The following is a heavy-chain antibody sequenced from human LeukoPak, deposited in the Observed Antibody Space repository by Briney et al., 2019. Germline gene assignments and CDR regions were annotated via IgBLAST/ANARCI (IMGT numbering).Heavy chain of an antibody. CDR2: IYPGDSDA. D-gene: IGHD2-15*01. Sequence: PGESLKISCKGSGYSFTSYWIGWVRQMPGKGLEWMGIIYPGDSDARYSPSFQGQVIISADKSISTAYLQWSSLKASDTAMYYCAGYRNCNGGRCRNWFDPWGQEPWSPSPQ. J-gene: IGHJ5*02. CDR1: GYSFTSYW. V-gene: IGHV5-51*01. CDR3: AGYRNCNGGRCRNWFDP.